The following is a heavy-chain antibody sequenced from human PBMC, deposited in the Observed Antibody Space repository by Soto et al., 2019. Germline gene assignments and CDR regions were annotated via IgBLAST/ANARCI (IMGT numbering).Heavy chain of an antibody. Sequence: GGSLRLSCSASGFTFSSYAMHWVRQAPGKGLEYVSAISSNGGSTYYADSVKGRFTISRDNSKNTLYLQMSSLRAEDTAVYYCVKDEWGWKAVAGPYNYWGQGTLVTVSS. D-gene: IGHD6-19*01. J-gene: IGHJ4*02. CDR2: ISSNGGST. CDR3: VKDEWGWKAVAGPYNY. CDR1: GFTFSSYA. V-gene: IGHV3-64D*08.